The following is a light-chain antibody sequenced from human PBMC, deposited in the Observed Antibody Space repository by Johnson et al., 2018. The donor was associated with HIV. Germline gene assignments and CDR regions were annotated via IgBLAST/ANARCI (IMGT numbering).Light chain of an antibody. CDR3: GTWDSRLSVYV. V-gene: IGLV1-51*02. J-gene: IGLJ1*01. CDR2: ESN. CDR1: SFNIGINF. Sequence: QSVLTQPPSVSAAPGQRVTISCSGSSFNIGINFVSWYQQVPGTAPKLLICESNKRPSRIPNRFSGSKSGTSATLGITGLQTGDEADYYCGTWDSRLSVYVFGTGTKVTVL.